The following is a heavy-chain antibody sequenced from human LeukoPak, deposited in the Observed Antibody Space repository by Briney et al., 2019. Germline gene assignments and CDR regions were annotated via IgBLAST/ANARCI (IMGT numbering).Heavy chain of an antibody. J-gene: IGHJ4*02. V-gene: IGHV1-2*06. Sequence: ASVKVSCKASGYTFTGYYIHWVRQAPGQGLEWMGRINPNNGGTNYAQKFQGRVTMTRDTSISTAYMELSRLRSDDAAVYYCARDLSGWYGDFDYWSQGTLVTVSS. D-gene: IGHD6-19*01. CDR3: ARDLSGWYGDFDY. CDR1: GYTFTGYY. CDR2: INPNNGGT.